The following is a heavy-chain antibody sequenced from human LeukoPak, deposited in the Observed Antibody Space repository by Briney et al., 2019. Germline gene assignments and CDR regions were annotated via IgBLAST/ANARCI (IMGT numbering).Heavy chain of an antibody. Sequence: PGGSLRLSCAASGFTFNTFAMSWVRRAPGTGLEWVSGISESGGNTYYTDSVKGRFTISRDNFKNTVYLQMNSLRVDDTAIYYCAKGGVRPVTTGDYWGQGTLVTVSS. CDR1: GFTFNTFA. V-gene: IGHV3-23*01. D-gene: IGHD4-17*01. CDR3: AKGGVRPVTTGDY. CDR2: ISESGGNT. J-gene: IGHJ4*02.